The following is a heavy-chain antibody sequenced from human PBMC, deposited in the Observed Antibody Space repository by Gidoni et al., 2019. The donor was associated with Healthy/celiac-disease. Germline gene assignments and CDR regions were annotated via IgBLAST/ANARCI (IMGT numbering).Heavy chain of an antibody. CDR1: GYTFTSYG. J-gene: IGHJ1*01. V-gene: IGHV1-18*01. CDR3: ARTDIVVVVAATPGCFHH. CDR2: ISAYNGKT. D-gene: IGHD2-15*01. Sequence: QVQLVQSGAEVKKPGASVKVSCKASGYTFTSYGISWVRQAPGQGLEWKGWISAYNGKTNHAPEFQGKVHKDNGPTTKTAYMGLRSLRSDDTAVYYCARTDIVVVVAATPGCFHHWGQGTLVTVSS.